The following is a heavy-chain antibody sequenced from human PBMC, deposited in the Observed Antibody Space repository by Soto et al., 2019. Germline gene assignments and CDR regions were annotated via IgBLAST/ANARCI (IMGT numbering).Heavy chain of an antibody. Sequence: EVQLLESGGGLVQPGGSLRLSCAASGFTFSSYAMSWVRRAPGKGLEWVSAISGSGGSTYYADSVKGRFTISRDNSKNTLYLQMNSLRAEDTAVYYCAKDIAAADYEENYWGQGTLVTVSS. J-gene: IGHJ4*02. CDR3: AKDIAAADYEENY. V-gene: IGHV3-23*01. D-gene: IGHD6-13*01. CDR2: ISGSGGST. CDR1: GFTFSSYA.